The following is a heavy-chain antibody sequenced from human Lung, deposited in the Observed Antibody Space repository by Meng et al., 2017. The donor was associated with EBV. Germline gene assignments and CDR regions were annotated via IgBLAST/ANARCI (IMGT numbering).Heavy chain of an antibody. Sequence: QVRLQGSCPGPVGPPETLSLVCSVSCGSVSSGCAYWGWSRQPPRKGREWIRRSNNSGSANYNPSLKMRGSISVDTAKNQFSLKLSSETAADTAVYYCARGRSFDWLCDFWGPGTLVTVSS. D-gene: IGHD3-9*01. V-gene: IGHV4-61*01. CDR3: ARGRSFDWLCDF. CDR1: CGSVSSGCAY. CDR2: SNNSGSA. J-gene: IGHJ4*02.